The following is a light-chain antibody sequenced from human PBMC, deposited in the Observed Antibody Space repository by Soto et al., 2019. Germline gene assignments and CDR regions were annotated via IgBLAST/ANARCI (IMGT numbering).Light chain of an antibody. CDR2: GAS. J-gene: IGKJ2*01. CDR3: QQYGSSPPYT. Sequence: EIVLTQSPGTLSLSPGERATLSCRASQSVSSSYLAWYQQKPGQAPRLLIYGASSRATGSPDRFSGSGSGTDFTLTISRLEPEDFEVYYCQQYGSSPPYTFGQGTKLEIK. V-gene: IGKV3-20*01. CDR1: QSVSSSY.